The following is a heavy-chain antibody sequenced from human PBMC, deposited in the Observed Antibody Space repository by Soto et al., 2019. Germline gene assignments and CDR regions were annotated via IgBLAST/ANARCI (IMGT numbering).Heavy chain of an antibody. V-gene: IGHV1-46*01. CDR1: GYTITSYY. D-gene: IGHD3-22*01. J-gene: IGHJ4*02. CDR3: ASHAGLTYYYDSSGYYRLDY. Sequence: ASVKGSCKAAGYTITSYYMHWWRQAHGQGLEWMGIINPSGGSKRYAQKFQGRVTMTRDTSTSTVYMELSSLRSEDTAVYYCASHAGLTYYYDSSGYYRLDYWGQGTLVTVSS. CDR2: INPSGGSK.